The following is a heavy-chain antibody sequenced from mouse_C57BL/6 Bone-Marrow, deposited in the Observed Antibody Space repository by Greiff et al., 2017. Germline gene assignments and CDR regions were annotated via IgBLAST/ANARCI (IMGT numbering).Heavy chain of an antibody. Sequence: QVQLQQSGPELVKPGASVKISCKASGYAFSSSWMNWVKQRPGKGLEWIGRIYPGAGDTNYNGQFQGKDTLTAAKSSSTAYMQLSSLTSGDSEVYVCATYYYGSSYRYVDVWGTGTTVTVSS. J-gene: IGHJ1*03. CDR1: GYAFSSSW. CDR3: ATYYYGSSYRYVDV. CDR2: IYPGAGDT. V-gene: IGHV1-82*01. D-gene: IGHD1-1*01.